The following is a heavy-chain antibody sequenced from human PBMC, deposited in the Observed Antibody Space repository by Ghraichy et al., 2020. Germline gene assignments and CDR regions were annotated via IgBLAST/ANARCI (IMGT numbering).Heavy chain of an antibody. J-gene: IGHJ4*02. CDR1: GFTFSSYA. D-gene: IGHD6-19*01. CDR2: ISSNGGST. Sequence: GGSLRLSCAASGFTFSSYAMHWVRQAPGKGLEYVSAISSNGGSTYYANSVKGRFTISRDNSKNTLYLQMGSLRAEDMAVYYCARGSSGWYHHRPDFSYYFDYWGQGTLVTVSS. V-gene: IGHV3-64*01. CDR3: ARGSSGWYHHRPDFSYYFDY.